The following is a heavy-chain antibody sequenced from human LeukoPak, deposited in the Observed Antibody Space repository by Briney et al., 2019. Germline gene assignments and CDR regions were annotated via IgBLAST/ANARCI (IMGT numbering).Heavy chain of an antibody. CDR3: ARSVVVRGSISLDY. Sequence: SETLSLTCTVSGGSISSHYWSWIRQPPGKGLEWIGYIYYSGSTNYNPSLKSRVTISVDTSKNQFSLKLSSVTAADTAVYYCARSVVVRGSISLDYWGQGTLVTVSS. D-gene: IGHD3-10*01. CDR1: GGSISSHY. V-gene: IGHV4-59*08. J-gene: IGHJ4*02. CDR2: IYYSGST.